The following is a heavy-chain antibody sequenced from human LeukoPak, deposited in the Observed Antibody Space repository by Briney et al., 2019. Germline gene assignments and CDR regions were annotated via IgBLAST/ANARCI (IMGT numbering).Heavy chain of an antibody. J-gene: IGHJ3*02. Sequence: GESLKISCKGSGYSFTSYWIGWVRQMPGKGLEWMGIIYPGDSDTRYSPSFQGRVTISADKSISTAYLQWSSLKASDTAMYYCARFKEAMIVVVDAFDIWGQGTMVTVSS. V-gene: IGHV5-51*01. D-gene: IGHD3-22*01. CDR1: GYSFTSYW. CDR3: ARFKEAMIVVVDAFDI. CDR2: IYPGDSDT.